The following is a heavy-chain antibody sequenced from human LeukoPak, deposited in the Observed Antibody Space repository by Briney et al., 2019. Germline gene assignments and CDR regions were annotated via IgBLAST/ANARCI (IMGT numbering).Heavy chain of an antibody. V-gene: IGHV4-59*12. CDR3: ARGLELVANWFDP. CDR1: GGSISNYY. Sequence: SETLSLTCTVSGGSISNYYWNWIRQPPGKGLEWIGYIYYSGSTNYNPSLKSRVTISVDTSKNQFSLKLSSVTAADTAVYYCARGLELVANWFDPWGQGTLVTVSS. CDR2: IYYSGST. J-gene: IGHJ5*02. D-gene: IGHD6-13*01.